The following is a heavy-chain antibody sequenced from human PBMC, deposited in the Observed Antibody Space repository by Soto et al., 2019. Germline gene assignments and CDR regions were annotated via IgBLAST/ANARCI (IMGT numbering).Heavy chain of an antibody. CDR2: IAVGSGYT. D-gene: IGHD2-8*01. CDR3: AADATAWQQMVPSDH. V-gene: IGHV1-58*01. Sequence: SVKVSCKASGFTFTSSTFQWVRQARGQRLEWIGWIAVGSGYTNYAQRFQDRVTLTRDMSTATTHMELSRLTSEDTAIYYCAADATAWQQMVPSDHWGQGTLVTVSS. J-gene: IGHJ4*02. CDR1: GFTFTSST.